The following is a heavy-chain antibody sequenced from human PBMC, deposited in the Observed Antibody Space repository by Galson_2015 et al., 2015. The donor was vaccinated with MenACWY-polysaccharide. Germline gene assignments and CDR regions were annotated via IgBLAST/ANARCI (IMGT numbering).Heavy chain of an antibody. Sequence: SLRLSCAVSGFTFGNYWMTWVRQAPGKGLEWVANINEDEREKYHLDSVKGRFTISRDDAKNSLYLQMNSLRAEDTAVYYCTKSGTSGTKDSGVDVWGQGTTVTVSS. CDR3: TKSGTSGTKDSGVDV. CDR1: GFTFGNYW. CDR2: INEDEREK. J-gene: IGHJ6*02. V-gene: IGHV3-7*01. D-gene: IGHD1-1*01.